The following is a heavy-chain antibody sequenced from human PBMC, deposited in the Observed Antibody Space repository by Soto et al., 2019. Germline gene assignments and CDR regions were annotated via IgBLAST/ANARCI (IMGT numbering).Heavy chain of an antibody. J-gene: IGHJ4*02. V-gene: IGHV1-69*02. CDR3: AIPTSTRTTSGYCFGY. CDR2: IIPIHDIT. Sequence: QVQLVQSGAEVKKPGSSVKVSCKASGGTFSSYPISWVRQAPGQGREWMGRIIPIHDITDYAQRYQGRVTLTADKSPSTAYMELSSLSSDDTAVYYWAIPTSTRTTSGYCFGYRGQGTLVIVSS. D-gene: IGHD1-7*01. CDR1: GGTFSSYP.